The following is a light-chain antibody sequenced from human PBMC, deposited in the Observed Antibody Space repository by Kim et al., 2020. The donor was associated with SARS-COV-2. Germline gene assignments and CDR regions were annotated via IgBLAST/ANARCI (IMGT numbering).Light chain of an antibody. CDR3: QKYNSAPWT. J-gene: IGKJ1*01. CDR2: AAS. Sequence: ASVGDRVTITCRASQDITNSLAWYQQKPGKVPQVLIYAASTLQSGVPSRFSGSGSGTEFTLTIGSLQTEDVASYYCQKYNSAPWTFGPGTKVDIK. V-gene: IGKV1-27*01. CDR1: QDITNS.